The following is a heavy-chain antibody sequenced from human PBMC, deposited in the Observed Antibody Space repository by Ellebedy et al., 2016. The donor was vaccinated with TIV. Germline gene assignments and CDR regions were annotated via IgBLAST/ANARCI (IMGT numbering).Heavy chain of an antibody. CDR3: ARDPAAGSSRYGMDV. CDR2: IWYDGSNK. V-gene: IGHV3-33*01. Sequence: GESLKISXAASGFTFSSYGMHWVRQAPGKGLEWVAVIWYDGSNKYYADSVKGRFTISRDNSKNTLYLQMNSLRAEDTAVYYCARDPAAGSSRYGMDVWGQGTTVTVSS. J-gene: IGHJ6*02. D-gene: IGHD6-13*01. CDR1: GFTFSSYG.